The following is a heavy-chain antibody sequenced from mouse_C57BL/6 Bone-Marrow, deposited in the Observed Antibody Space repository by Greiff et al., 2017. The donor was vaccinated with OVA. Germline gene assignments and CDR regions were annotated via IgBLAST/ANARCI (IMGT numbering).Heavy chain of an antibody. CDR3: ARHDTPPLQCLRQGFDY. V-gene: IGHV5-6*01. J-gene: IGHJ2*01. CDR2: ISSGGSYT. Sequence: EVKLVESGGDLVKPGGSLKLSCAASGFTFSSYGMSWVRQTPDKRLEWVATISSGGSYTYYPDSVKGRFTISRDNAKKTLDMQMSSLKSEDTAMYYRARHDTPPLQCLRQGFDYWGQGTTLTVSS. CDR1: GFTFSSYG. D-gene: IGHD2-2*01.